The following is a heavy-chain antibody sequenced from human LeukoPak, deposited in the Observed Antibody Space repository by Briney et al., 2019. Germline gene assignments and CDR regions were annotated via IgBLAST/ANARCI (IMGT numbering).Heavy chain of an antibody. CDR2: IIGDGSST. J-gene: IGHJ6*02. D-gene: IGHD3-16*01. Sequence: GGSLRLSCAASGFTFSSHWMHWVRQAPGKGLVWVSRIIGDGSSTSYADSVKGRFTISRDNSKNTLYLQMNSLRADDTAIYYCARNQQLGGHSYYYYGMDVWGQGTTVAVSS. CDR1: GFTFSSHW. V-gene: IGHV3-74*01. CDR3: ARNQQLGGHSYYYYGMDV.